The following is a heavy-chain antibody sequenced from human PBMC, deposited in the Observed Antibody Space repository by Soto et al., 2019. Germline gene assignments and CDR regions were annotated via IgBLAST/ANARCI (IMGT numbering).Heavy chain of an antibody. CDR1: GGTFRSYT. J-gene: IGHJ3*02. D-gene: IGHD6-6*01. CDR2: IIPILGIA. V-gene: IGHV1-69*02. Sequence: QVQLVQSGAEVKKPGSSVKVSCTASGGTFRSYTISWVRQAPGQGLEWMGRIIPILGIANYAQEFQGRVTITADKSTSTAYMELRSLRSEDTAVYYCARLEYSSSSRACDIWGQGTMVTVSS. CDR3: ARLEYSSSSRACDI.